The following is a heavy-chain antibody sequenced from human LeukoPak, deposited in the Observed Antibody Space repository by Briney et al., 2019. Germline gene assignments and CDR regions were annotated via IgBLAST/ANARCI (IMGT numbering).Heavy chain of an antibody. J-gene: IGHJ4*02. Sequence: GGSLRLSCAASGFTFDDYAMHWVRQAPGEGLEWVSGISWNSGSIGYADSVKGRFTISRDNAKNSLYLQMNSLRAEDTALYYCAKDRGSPGYFGYWGQGTLVTVSS. CDR2: ISWNSGSI. D-gene: IGHD3-16*01. V-gene: IGHV3-9*01. CDR3: AKDRGSPGYFGY. CDR1: GFTFDDYA.